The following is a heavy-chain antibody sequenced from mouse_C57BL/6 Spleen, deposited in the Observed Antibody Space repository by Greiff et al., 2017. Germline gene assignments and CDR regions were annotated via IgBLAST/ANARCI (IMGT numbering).Heavy chain of an antibody. J-gene: IGHJ2*01. V-gene: IGHV3-6*01. CDR1: GYSITSGYY. CDR2: ISYDGSN. Sequence: EVKLMESGPGLVKPSQSLSLTCSVTGYSITSGYYWNWIRQFPGNKLEWMGYISYDGSNNYNPSLKNRISITRDTSKNQFFLKLNSVTTEDTATYYCARANWDPSFDYWGQGTTLTVSS. CDR3: ARANWDPSFDY. D-gene: IGHD4-1*01.